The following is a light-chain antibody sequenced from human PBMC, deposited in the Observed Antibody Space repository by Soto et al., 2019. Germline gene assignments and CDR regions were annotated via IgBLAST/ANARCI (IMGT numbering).Light chain of an antibody. Sequence: QSALTQPPSASGSPGQSVNISCTGTSSDVGGYNYFSWYQQQPGKAPKLMIYEVSKRPSGVPDRFSGSKSGNTASLTVSGLQAEDEADYYCSSYAGSNNMVYVFGPGTKVTVL. CDR2: EVS. CDR1: SSDVGGYNY. CDR3: SSYAGSNNMVYV. V-gene: IGLV2-8*01. J-gene: IGLJ1*01.